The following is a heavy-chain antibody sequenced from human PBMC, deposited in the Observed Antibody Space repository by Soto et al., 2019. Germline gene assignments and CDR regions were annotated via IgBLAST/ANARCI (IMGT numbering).Heavy chain of an antibody. CDR1: GYTFTSHG. V-gene: IGHV1-18*01. J-gene: IGHJ6*03. Sequence: QVQLVQSGAEVKKPGASAKVSCKASGYTFTSHGISWVRQAPGQGLEWMGWISANNGDTNYAQKFQGRVTVTTDTSTSTGYMELRSLRSEDTAVYYCARMVRGYNIDYYHYMDVWGKGTTVTVSS. D-gene: IGHD3-10*01. CDR3: ARMVRGYNIDYYHYMDV. CDR2: ISANNGDT.